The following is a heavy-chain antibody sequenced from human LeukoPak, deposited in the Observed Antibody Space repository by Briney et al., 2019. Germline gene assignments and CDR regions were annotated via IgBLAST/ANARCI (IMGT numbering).Heavy chain of an antibody. Sequence: ASVKVSCKASGYNFTSYDINWVRQATGQGLEWMGWMNTISADTGYAQKFQGRVTMTRDTSISTAHMELSSLTSDDTAVYYCARGPEYSSSDYSYYAMDVWGQGTTVTVSS. D-gene: IGHD6-6*01. J-gene: IGHJ6*02. CDR2: MNTISADT. V-gene: IGHV1-8*01. CDR3: ARGPEYSSSDYSYYAMDV. CDR1: GYNFTSYD.